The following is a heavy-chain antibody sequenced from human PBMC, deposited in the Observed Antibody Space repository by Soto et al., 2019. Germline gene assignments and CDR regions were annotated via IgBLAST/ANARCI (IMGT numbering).Heavy chain of an antibody. J-gene: IGHJ4*02. D-gene: IGHD2-15*01. Sequence: EVQLVESGGGLVKPGGSLRLSCAASGFTFNNAWMSWVRQAPGQGLEWIGRIKSKSDGGTIDYAAPVKGRFTISRDDSQNTVSLQMNSLKPEETAVYYCTTGPPFRGQCSGGSCYWGQGSLVTVSS. CDR1: GFTFNNAW. V-gene: IGHV3-15*01. CDR3: TTGPPFRGQCSGGSCY. CDR2: IKSKSDGGTI.